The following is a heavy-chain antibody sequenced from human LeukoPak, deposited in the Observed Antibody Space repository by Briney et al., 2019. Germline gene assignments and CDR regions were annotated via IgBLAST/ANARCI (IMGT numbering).Heavy chain of an antibody. D-gene: IGHD1-14*01. CDR3: ARDVTQYAFDI. CDR1: GGSISRYY. J-gene: IGHJ3*02. CDR2: IYYSGST. V-gene: IGHV4-59*01. Sequence: SETLSLTCTVSGGSISRYYWSWIRQPPGKGLEWIGYIYYSGSTNYNPSLKSRVTISVDTSKNQFSLKLSSVTAADTAVYYCARDVTQYAFDIWGQGTMVTVSS.